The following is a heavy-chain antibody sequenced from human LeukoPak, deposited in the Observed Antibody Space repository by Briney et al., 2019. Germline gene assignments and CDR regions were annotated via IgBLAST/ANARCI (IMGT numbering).Heavy chain of an antibody. CDR3: ASDILRGSLYFDY. D-gene: IGHD3-16*01. V-gene: IGHV4-39*07. CDR2: IYHSGST. Sequence: SETLSLTCTVSGGSISSSSYYWGWIRQPPGKGLEWIGSIYHSGSTYYNPSLKSRVTISVDTSKNQLSLKLSSVSAADTAVYYCASDILRGSLYFDYWGQGTLVTVSS. J-gene: IGHJ4*02. CDR1: GGSISSSSYY.